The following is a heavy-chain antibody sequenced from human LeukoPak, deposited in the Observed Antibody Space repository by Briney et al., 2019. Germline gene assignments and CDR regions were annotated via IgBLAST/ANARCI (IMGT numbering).Heavy chain of an antibody. CDR1: GFTFSSYE. CDR3: ARALNYGYYYMDV. CDR2: ISSSGSTI. D-gene: IGHD4/OR15-4a*01. Sequence: GGSLRLSCAASGFTFSSYEMNWVRQAPGKGLEWVSYISSSGSTIYYADSVKGRFTISRDNAKNSLYLQMNSLRAEDTAVYYCARALNYGYYYMDVWGKGTTVTISS. V-gene: IGHV3-48*03. J-gene: IGHJ6*03.